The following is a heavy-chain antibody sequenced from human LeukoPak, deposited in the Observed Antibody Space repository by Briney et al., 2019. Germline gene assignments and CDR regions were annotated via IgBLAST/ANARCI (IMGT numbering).Heavy chain of an antibody. J-gene: IGHJ5*02. D-gene: IGHD3-3*01. CDR3: ARGGRFGNWFDP. CDR1: GYTLTELS. Sequence: ASVKVSCKVSGYTLTELSMRWVRQAPGKGLEWMGGFDPEDGETIYAQKFQGRVTMTEDTSTDTAYMELSSLRSEDTAVYYCARGGRFGNWFDPWGQGALVTVSS. V-gene: IGHV1-24*01. CDR2: FDPEDGET.